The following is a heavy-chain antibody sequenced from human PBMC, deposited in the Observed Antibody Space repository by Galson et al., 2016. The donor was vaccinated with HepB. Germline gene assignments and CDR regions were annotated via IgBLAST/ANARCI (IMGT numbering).Heavy chain of an antibody. Sequence: SLRLSCAVSGFTLSTNYMTWVRQAPGKGLEWVSIVYGGGTTFYAGSVEGRFTVSRDFATNTVYLLMNSLTTEDTALYYCARDQGADCGSDCYAGWFDPWGQGSLVIVSS. D-gene: IGHD2-21*02. CDR2: VYGGGTT. CDR3: ARDQGADCGSDCYAGWFDP. V-gene: IGHV3-53*05. J-gene: IGHJ5*02. CDR1: GFTLSTNY.